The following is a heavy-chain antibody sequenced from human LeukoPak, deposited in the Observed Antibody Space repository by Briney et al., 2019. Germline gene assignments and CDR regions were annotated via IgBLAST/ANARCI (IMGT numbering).Heavy chain of an antibody. CDR2: INHSGST. Sequence: SETLSLTCAVYGGSFSGYYWSWIRQPPGKGLEWIGEINHSGSTNYNPSLKSRVTISVDRSKNQFSLKLSSVTAADTAVYYCARVWEVTEADWFDPWGQGTLVTVSS. J-gene: IGHJ5*02. CDR1: GGSFSGYY. CDR3: ARVWEVTEADWFDP. V-gene: IGHV4-34*01. D-gene: IGHD2-21*02.